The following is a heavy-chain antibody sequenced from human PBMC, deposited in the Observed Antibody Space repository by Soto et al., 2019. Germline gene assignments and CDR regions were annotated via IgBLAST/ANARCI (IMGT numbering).Heavy chain of an antibody. CDR1: GYSLPNYY. CDR3: AREAGYDYGFDS. V-gene: IGHV1-2*02. D-gene: IGHD5-12*01. Sequence: QVQLVQSGAEVKMPGASVKVSCQASGYSLPNYYMTWGRQASGQGLEWMGWLNPETGSTKFAQEFQGRVTMTRDTSTSTAYLELSSLRSDDTAVYYCAREAGYDYGFDSWGQGTQVTVSS. CDR2: LNPETGST. J-gene: IGHJ4*02.